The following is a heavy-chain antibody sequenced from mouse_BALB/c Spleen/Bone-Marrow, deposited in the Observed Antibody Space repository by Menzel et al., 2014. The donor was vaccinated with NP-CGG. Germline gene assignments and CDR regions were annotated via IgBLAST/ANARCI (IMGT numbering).Heavy chain of an antibody. CDR1: GFAFSSYD. Sequence: EVQRVESGGGLVKPGGSLKPSCAASGFAFSSYDMSWVRQTPEKRLEWVAYISSGGGSTYYSDTVKGRFTISRDNAKNTLYLEMSSLKSEDTAMYYCARHMIRGFAYWGQGTLVTVSA. CDR3: ARHMIRGFAY. V-gene: IGHV5-12-1*01. J-gene: IGHJ3*01. CDR2: ISSGGGST. D-gene: IGHD2-4*01.